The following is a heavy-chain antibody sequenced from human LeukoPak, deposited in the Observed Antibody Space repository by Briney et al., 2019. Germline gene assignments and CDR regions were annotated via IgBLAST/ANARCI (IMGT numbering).Heavy chain of an antibody. CDR1: GFTFSSSD. CDR2: ISYDATNK. Sequence: GGSLRLSCAASGFTFSSSDMNWVRQAPGKGLEWLAVISYDATNKYYADSVKGRFTLSRDNSKNTLYLQTNTLRDEDTAVYYCAKASSNYFYYFEYWGQGTLVTVSS. V-gene: IGHV3-30*18. CDR3: AKASSNYFYYFEY. J-gene: IGHJ4*02. D-gene: IGHD2/OR15-2a*01.